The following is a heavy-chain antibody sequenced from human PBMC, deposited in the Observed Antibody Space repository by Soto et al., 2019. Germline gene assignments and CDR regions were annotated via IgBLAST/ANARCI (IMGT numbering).Heavy chain of an antibody. V-gene: IGHV4-4*07. CDR1: GGSISSYY. J-gene: IGHJ3*02. D-gene: IGHD4-17*01. CDR2: IYTSGST. CDR3: ARLGETLPLGAFDI. Sequence: QVQLRESGPGLVKPSETLSLTCTVSGGSISSYYWSWIRQPAGKGLEWIGRIYTSGSTNYNPSLKSRVTMSVDTSKNQFSLKLSSVTAADTAVYYCARLGETLPLGAFDIWGQGTMVTVSS.